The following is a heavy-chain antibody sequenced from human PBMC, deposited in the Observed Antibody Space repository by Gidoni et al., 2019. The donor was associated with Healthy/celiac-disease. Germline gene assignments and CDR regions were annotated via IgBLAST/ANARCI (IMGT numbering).Heavy chain of an antibody. CDR3: ARGRYHDSSGFPY. Sequence: QVQLQQWGAGLLKPSETLSLTCAMSGPSFSGYYWSWIRQSPGSGLEWIAEITHTGSTNYKPSLRSRVTISVDASKNQFSLQLRSVTAADTAVYYCARGRYHDSSGFPYWGQGTLVTVSS. D-gene: IGHD3-22*01. CDR2: ITHTGST. V-gene: IGHV4-34*01. J-gene: IGHJ4*02. CDR1: GPSFSGYY.